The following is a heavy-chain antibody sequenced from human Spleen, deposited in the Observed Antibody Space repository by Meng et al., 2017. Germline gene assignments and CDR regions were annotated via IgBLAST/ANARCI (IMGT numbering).Heavy chain of an antibody. CDR2: INTDGSVT. D-gene: IGHD5-24*01. CDR1: GFTFSAYW. CDR3: AKDFTGNRDY. J-gene: IGHJ4*02. Sequence: EVQLVESGGGLVHPGESLRLSCAASGFTFSAYWIHWVRQAPGRGLVWVSRINTDGSVTTYADSVKGRFTISRDNAKNTLYLQMNSLRAEDTAVYYCAKDFTGNRDYWGQGTLVTVSS. V-gene: IGHV3-74*01.